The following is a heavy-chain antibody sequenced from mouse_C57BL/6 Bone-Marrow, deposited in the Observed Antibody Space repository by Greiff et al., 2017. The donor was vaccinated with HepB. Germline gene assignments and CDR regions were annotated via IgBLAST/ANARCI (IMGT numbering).Heavy chain of an antibody. J-gene: IGHJ2*01. CDR2: TFYSGIT. V-gene: IGHV3-3*01. CDR1: GFSINSDCY. D-gene: IGHD1-1*01. CDR3: ARESPLYYYGSRYFDY. Sequence: VQLQQSGPSLVRPSQTLSLTCTVTGFSINSDCYWIWIRQFPGNKLEYIGYTFYSGITYYNPSLESRTYITRDTSKNQFSLKLSSVTTEDTATYYCARESPLYYYGSRYFDYWGQGTTLTVSS.